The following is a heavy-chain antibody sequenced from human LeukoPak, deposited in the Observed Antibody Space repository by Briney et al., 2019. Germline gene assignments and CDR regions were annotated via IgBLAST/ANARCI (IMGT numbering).Heavy chain of an antibody. Sequence: PSETLSLTCAVYGGSFSGYYWSWIRQSPGKGLEWIGEINHSGSTIYNPSLKSRVTISADTSKIQFSLGLSSVTAADTAVYYCARHPQYGGSGYYRRFDPWGQGTLVTVSS. V-gene: IGHV4-34*01. CDR2: INHSGST. D-gene: IGHD3-3*01. J-gene: IGHJ5*02. CDR1: GGSFSGYY. CDR3: ARHPQYGGSGYYRRFDP.